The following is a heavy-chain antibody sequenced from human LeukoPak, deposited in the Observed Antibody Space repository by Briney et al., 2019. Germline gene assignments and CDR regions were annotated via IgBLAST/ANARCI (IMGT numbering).Heavy chain of an antibody. V-gene: IGHV3-23*01. J-gene: IGHJ4*02. CDR1: GFTFNTYA. CDR2: ISGSGGST. CDR3: AKYTAYSTGWPSY. Sequence: PGGSLRLSCAASGFTFNTYAMSWVRQAPGKGLEWVSTISGSGGSTYYADSVKGRVTISRDNSKNTLYLQMNSLRAEDTAVYYCAKYTAYSTGWPSYWGQGTLVTVS. D-gene: IGHD6-19*01.